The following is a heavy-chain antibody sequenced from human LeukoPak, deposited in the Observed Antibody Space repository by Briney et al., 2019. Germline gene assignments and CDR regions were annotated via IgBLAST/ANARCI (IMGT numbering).Heavy chain of an antibody. V-gene: IGHV4-34*01. CDR1: GGSFSGYY. CDR2: INHSGST. CDR3: ARGGASATPTYYDFWSGYYVASPLDY. J-gene: IGHJ4*02. Sequence: SETLSLTCAVYGGSFSGYYWSWIRQPPGKGLEWIGEINHSGSTNYNPSLKSRVTISVDTSKNQFSLKLSSVTAADTAVYYCARGGASATPTYYDFWSGYYVASPLDYWGQGTLVTVSS. D-gene: IGHD3-3*01.